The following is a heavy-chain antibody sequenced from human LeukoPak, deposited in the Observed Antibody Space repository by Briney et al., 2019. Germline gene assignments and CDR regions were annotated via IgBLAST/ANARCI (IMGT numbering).Heavy chain of an antibody. CDR1: GFTFRSCA. J-gene: IGHJ4*02. D-gene: IGHD6-25*01. CDR2: ISSDANIK. Sequence: GSLRLSCAASGFTFRSCAMHWVRQAPGKGLXXXXVISSDANIKHYADSVKGRFTISRDNSKNTLYLQMNSLRAEDTAVYYCAKDRGSGWSFDYWGQGTLVTVSS. CDR3: AKDRGSGWSFDY. V-gene: IGHV3-30*18.